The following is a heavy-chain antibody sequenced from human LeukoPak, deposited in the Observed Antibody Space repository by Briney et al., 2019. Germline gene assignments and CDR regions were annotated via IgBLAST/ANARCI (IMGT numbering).Heavy chain of an antibody. V-gene: IGHV3-7*01. CDR2: IKQDGSEK. D-gene: IGHD5-12*01. CDR3: ARFGYSGWNLEY. CDR1: GFTFSTYW. Sequence: GGSLRLSCAASGFTFSTYWMSWVRQAPGKGLEWVANIKQDGSEKYYLDSVKGRFTISRDNAKSSLYVRMDSLRDEHTAVYYCARFGYSGWNLEYWGQGTLVTVSS. J-gene: IGHJ4*02.